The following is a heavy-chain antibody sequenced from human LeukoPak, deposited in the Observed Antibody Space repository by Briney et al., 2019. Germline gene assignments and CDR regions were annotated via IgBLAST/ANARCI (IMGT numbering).Heavy chain of an antibody. Sequence: GTLSLTCAVSGGSISSSNWWSWVRQPPGKGLEWVSTISGSGGRTYYADSVKGRFTISRDDSKNTLYLQMNSLRAEDTAVYYCAKVRTMIAVAFDIWGQGTMVTVSS. CDR3: AKVRTMIAVAFDI. J-gene: IGHJ3*02. CDR2: ISGSGGRT. V-gene: IGHV3-23*01. D-gene: IGHD3-22*01. CDR1: GGSISSSN.